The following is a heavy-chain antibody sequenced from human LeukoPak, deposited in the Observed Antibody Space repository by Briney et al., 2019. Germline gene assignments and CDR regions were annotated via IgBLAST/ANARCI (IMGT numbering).Heavy chain of an antibody. V-gene: IGHV3-64*01. D-gene: IGHD6-19*01. Sequence: GGSLRLSCAASGFTFSSYAMHWVRQAPGKGLEYVSAISSNGGSTYYANSVKGRFTLSRDNSKNTLYLQMGSLRAEDMAVYYCARLMYSSGWTQNWFDPWGQGTLVTVSS. CDR2: ISSNGGST. J-gene: IGHJ5*02. CDR1: GFTFSSYA. CDR3: ARLMYSSGWTQNWFDP.